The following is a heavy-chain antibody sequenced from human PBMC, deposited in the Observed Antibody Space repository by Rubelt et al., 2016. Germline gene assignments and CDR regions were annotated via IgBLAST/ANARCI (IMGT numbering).Heavy chain of an antibody. CDR1: GFTFSSYW. J-gene: IGHJ4*02. CDR2: IKQDESEK. D-gene: IGHD1-26*01. Sequence: EVQLVESGGGLVQPGGSLRLSCAASGFTFSSYWMSWVRQAPGKGLEWVANIKQDESEKHYVDSVKGRFAISRENARNSLYLQRNSLRAEDTAVYDCARSGSYYPFDYWGQGTLVTVSS. V-gene: IGHV3-7*01. CDR3: ARSGSYYPFDY.